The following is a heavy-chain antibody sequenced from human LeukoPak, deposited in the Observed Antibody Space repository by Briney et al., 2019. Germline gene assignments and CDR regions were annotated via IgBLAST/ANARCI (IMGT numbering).Heavy chain of an antibody. J-gene: IGHJ4*02. Sequence: ASVKVSCKASGYTFTSYYMHWVRQAPGQGLEWMGIINPSGGSTSYAQKFQGRVTMTRDTSTSTVYMELSSLRSEDTAVYYCARGTYYYDSSGYYYDYWGQGTLVTVSP. V-gene: IGHV1-46*01. CDR2: INPSGGST. CDR3: ARGTYYYDSSGYYYDY. D-gene: IGHD3-22*01. CDR1: GYTFTSYY.